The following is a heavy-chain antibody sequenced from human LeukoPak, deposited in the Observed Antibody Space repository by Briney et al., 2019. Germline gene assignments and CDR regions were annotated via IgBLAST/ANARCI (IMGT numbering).Heavy chain of an antibody. V-gene: IGHV3-23*01. D-gene: IGHD6-13*01. J-gene: IGHJ5*02. CDR1: GFTFSAFA. CDR3: EKGAGPGKVDWFDP. CDR2: ITGGGNSV. Sequence: GGSLRLSCAASGFTFSAFAMTWVRQAPGKAPEWIASITGGGNSVFYAESVKGRFTFARDNSKNTLFLHMGRLTAEDTAVYFCEKGAGPGKVDWFDPWGQGNQVTVSS.